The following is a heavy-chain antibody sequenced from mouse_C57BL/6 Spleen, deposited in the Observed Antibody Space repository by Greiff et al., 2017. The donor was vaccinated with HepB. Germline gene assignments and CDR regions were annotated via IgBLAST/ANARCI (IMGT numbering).Heavy chain of an antibody. D-gene: IGHD1-1*01. J-gene: IGHJ2*01. CDR3: ARGDYGRSYLDY. Sequence: QVQLQQPGAELVKPGASVKLSCKASGYTFTSYWMQWVKQRPGQGLEWIGEIDPSDSYTNYNQKFKGKATLTVDTSSSTAYMQLSSLTSEDSAVYYCARGDYGRSYLDYWGQGTTLTVSS. V-gene: IGHV1-50*01. CDR1: GYTFTSYW. CDR2: IDPSDSYT.